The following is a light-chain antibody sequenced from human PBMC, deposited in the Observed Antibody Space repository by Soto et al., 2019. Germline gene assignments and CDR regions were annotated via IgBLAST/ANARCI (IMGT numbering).Light chain of an antibody. V-gene: IGKV1-6*02. Sequence: IQLPQSPPLQYASICVRVGINCRASQGIRSDVGWYQQKPGKAPKLLIYGASSLQNGVPSRFSGSGSGTDFTLIISRLQPEDSATYYCLQDYSYPRTFGQGTKVDIK. CDR2: GAS. J-gene: IGKJ1*01. CDR1: QGIRSD. CDR3: LQDYSYPRT.